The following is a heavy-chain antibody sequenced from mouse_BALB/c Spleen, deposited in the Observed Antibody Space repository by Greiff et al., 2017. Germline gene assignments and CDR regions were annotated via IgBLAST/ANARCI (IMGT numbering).Heavy chain of an antibody. Sequence: QVQLKESGAELAKPGASVKMSCKASGYTFTSYWMHWVKQRPGQGLEWIGYINPSTGYTEYNQKFKDKATLTADKSSSTAYMQLSSLTSEDSAVYYCARELRKYYYAMDYWGQGTSVTVSS. CDR1: GYTFTSYW. CDR3: ARELRKYYYAMDY. CDR2: INPSTGYT. D-gene: IGHD1-1*01. V-gene: IGHV1-7*01. J-gene: IGHJ4*01.